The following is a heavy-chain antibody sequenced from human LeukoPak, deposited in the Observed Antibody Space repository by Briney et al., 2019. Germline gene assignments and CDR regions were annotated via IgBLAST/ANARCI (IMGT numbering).Heavy chain of an antibody. V-gene: IGHV4-4*07. Sequence: PSETLSLTCSVSGGSISSYYWSWIRQPAGKGLEWIGRIYTSGSTNYNPSLKSRVTMSVDTSKNQFSLKLSSVTAADTAVYYCARGGRYCSSTSCSGAYYYYYYMDVWGKGTTVTISS. J-gene: IGHJ6*03. CDR1: GGSISSYY. D-gene: IGHD2-2*01. CDR2: IYTSGST. CDR3: ARGGRYCSSTSCSGAYYYYYYMDV.